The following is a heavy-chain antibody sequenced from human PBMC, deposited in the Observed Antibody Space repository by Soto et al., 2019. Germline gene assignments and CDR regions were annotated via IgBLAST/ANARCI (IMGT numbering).Heavy chain of an antibody. V-gene: IGHV3-33*01. CDR1: EFTFSSYG. J-gene: IGHJ6*04. CDR2: IWQGGSKK. D-gene: IGHD2-8*01. Sequence: GRYLRLSCAASEFTFSSYGMHWVGQAPGKGLEGVAVIWQGGSKKYYADSVQGRFTISRDNSKNTLYLQMNSLRAEGTAVYYCARDFLCPNGLSYVMDVRGKGTTVIGSS. CDR3: ARDFLCPNGLSYVMDV.